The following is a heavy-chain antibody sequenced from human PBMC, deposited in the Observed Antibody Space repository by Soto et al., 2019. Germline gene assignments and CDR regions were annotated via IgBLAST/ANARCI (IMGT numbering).Heavy chain of an antibody. J-gene: IGHJ4*02. CDR3: TKGARSGGSCYPDY. CDR2: ISWNSGSI. V-gene: IGHV3-9*01. D-gene: IGHD2-15*01. Sequence: GGPLRLSCAASGFTFDDYAMRWVRQAPGKGLEWVSGISWNSGSIAYAESVKGRFTISRDNAKNSLYLQMNSLRAEDTALYYCTKGARSGGSCYPDYWGQGTLVTVSS. CDR1: GFTFDDYA.